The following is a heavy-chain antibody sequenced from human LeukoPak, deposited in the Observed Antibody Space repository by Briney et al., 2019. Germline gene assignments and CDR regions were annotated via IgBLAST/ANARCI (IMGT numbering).Heavy chain of an antibody. D-gene: IGHD3-22*01. CDR1: GGSISSGDYY. V-gene: IGHV4-30-4*01. J-gene: IGHJ4*02. Sequence: PSETLSLTCTVSGGSISSGDYYWSWIRQPPGKGLEWIAYIYYSGSTYYNPSLKSRVTISVDTSKNQFSLKLSSVTAADTAVYYCARVPFNYYDSSGSYFDYWGQGTLVTVSS. CDR3: ARVPFNYYDSSGSYFDY. CDR2: IYYSGST.